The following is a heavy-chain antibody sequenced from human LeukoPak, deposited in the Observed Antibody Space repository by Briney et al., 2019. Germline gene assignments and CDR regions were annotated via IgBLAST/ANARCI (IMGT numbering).Heavy chain of an antibody. J-gene: IGHJ4*02. CDR3: EAGCSSTSCLFDY. CDR1: GFTFSSYS. D-gene: IGHD2-2*01. CDR2: ISSSSYI. Sequence: GGSLRLSCAASGFTFSSYSMNWVRQAPGKGLEWVSSISSSSYIYYADSVKGRFTISRDNSKNTLYLQMNSLRAEDTAVYYCEAGCSSTSCLFDYWGQGTLVTVSS. V-gene: IGHV3-21*01.